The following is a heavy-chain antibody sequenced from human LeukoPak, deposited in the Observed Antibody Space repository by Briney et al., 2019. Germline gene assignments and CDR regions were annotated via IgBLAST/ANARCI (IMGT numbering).Heavy chain of an antibody. CDR1: GFTFSSYW. V-gene: IGHV3-21*01. D-gene: IGHD5-24*01. J-gene: IGHJ3*02. Sequence: GGSLRLSCAASGFTFSSYWMSWVRQAPGKGLEWVSSISSSSTYVYYADSVRGRFTISRDNAKNSLFLQMNSLRAEDTAVYYCARGRQMATIRHDAFDIWGQGTMVTVSS. CDR2: ISSSSTYV. CDR3: ARGRQMATIRHDAFDI.